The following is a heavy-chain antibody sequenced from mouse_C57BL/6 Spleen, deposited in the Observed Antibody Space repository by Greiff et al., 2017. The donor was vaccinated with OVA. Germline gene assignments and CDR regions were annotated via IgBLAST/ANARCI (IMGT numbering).Heavy chain of an antibody. CDR1: GFNIKDYY. CDR2: IDPEDGDT. CDR3: TTYDYEAY. V-gene: IGHV14-1*01. D-gene: IGHD2-4*01. J-gene: IGHJ2*03. Sequence: VQLQQSGAELVRPGASVKLSCTASGFNIKDYYMHWVKQRPEQGLEWIGRIDPEDGDTEYTPKFQGKATMTADTPSNTAYLPLSYLTSEDTAVYYCTTYDYEAYGGQGTRLTVSA.